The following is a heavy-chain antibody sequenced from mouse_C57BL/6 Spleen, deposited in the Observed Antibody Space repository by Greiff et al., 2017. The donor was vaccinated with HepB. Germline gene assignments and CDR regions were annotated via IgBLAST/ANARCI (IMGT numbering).Heavy chain of an antibody. CDR1: GYAFRSSW. V-gene: IGHV1-82*01. J-gene: IGHJ4*01. CDR3: ARGVLQYAMDY. Sequence: QVQLQQSGPELVKPGASVKISCKASGYAFRSSWMNWVKQRPGKGLEWIGRIYPGDGDTNYNGKFKGKATLTADKSSSTAYMQLSSLTSEDSAVYFCARGVLQYAMDYWGQGTSVTVSS. D-gene: IGHD1-1*01. CDR2: IYPGDGDT.